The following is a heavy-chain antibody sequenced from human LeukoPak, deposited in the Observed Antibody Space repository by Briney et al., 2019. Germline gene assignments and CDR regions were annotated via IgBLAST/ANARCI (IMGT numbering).Heavy chain of an antibody. J-gene: IGHJ5*02. CDR2: INPNSGDT. V-gene: IGHV1-2*02. CDR1: GYTFTGYY. Sequence: ASVKVSCKASGYTFTGYYMHWVRQAPGQGLEWMGWINPNSGDTNYAQKFQGRVTMTSDTSISTAYMELSWLGSDDTAVYYCARAPEMEGNWFDPWGQGTLLTVPS. D-gene: IGHD1-1*01. CDR3: ARAPEMEGNWFDP.